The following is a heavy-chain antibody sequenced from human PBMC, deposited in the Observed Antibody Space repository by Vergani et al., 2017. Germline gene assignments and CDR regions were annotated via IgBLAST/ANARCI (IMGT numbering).Heavy chain of an antibody. CDR1: GYSFTSHW. D-gene: IGHD4-11*01. Sequence: EVQLVQSGAEVKKPGESLKISCKGSGYSFTSHWIGWVRQLPGKGLEWMGIIYPGDSDTRYSPSFQGQVTISADKSISTPYLQWSSLKASDTAMYYCARLRGTTVTTPNFDYWGQGTLVTVSS. V-gene: IGHV5-51*01. J-gene: IGHJ4*02. CDR3: ARLRGTTVTTPNFDY. CDR2: IYPGDSDT.